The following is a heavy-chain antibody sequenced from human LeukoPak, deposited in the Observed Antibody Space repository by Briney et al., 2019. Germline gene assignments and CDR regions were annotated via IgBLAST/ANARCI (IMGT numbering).Heavy chain of an antibody. J-gene: IGHJ5*02. D-gene: IGHD3-10*01. CDR2: IHYTGST. V-gene: IGHV4-59*01. CDR3: ARGGYYGSGNDFRFDP. CDR1: GGAISSYY. Sequence: SETLSLTCTVSGGAISSYYWSWIRQSPGKGLECIGYIHYTGSTNYNPSLKSRVTISVETSKNQFSLKLKSVTAADTAVYYCARGGYYGSGNDFRFDPWGQGTLVTVSS.